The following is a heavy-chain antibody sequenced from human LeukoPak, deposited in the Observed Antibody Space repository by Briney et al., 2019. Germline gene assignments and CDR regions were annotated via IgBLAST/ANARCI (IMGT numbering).Heavy chain of an antibody. V-gene: IGHV4-30-4*01. CDR2: IYYSGST. J-gene: IGHJ4*02. D-gene: IGHD3-16*01. CDR1: GGSISSGDYY. CDR3: ARHPEGAPWGFDY. Sequence: KPSETLSLTCTVSGGSISSGDYYWSWIRQPPGKGLEWIGYIYYSGSTYYNPSLKSRVTISVDTSKNQFSLKLSSVTAADTAVYYCARHPEGAPWGFDYWGQGTLVTVSS.